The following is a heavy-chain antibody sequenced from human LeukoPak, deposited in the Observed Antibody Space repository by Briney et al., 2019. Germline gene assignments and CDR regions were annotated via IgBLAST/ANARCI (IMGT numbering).Heavy chain of an antibody. CDR3: ARSDSSGWYSWHYFDY. CDR1: GYTFTSYD. Sequence: GASVKVSCKASGYTFTSYDINWVRQATGQGLEWMGWMNPNSGNTGYAQKFQGWVTMTRDTSISTAYMELSRLRSDDTAVYYCARSDSSGWYSWHYFDYWGQGTLVTVSS. D-gene: IGHD6-19*01. J-gene: IGHJ4*02. V-gene: IGHV1-8*02. CDR2: MNPNSGNT.